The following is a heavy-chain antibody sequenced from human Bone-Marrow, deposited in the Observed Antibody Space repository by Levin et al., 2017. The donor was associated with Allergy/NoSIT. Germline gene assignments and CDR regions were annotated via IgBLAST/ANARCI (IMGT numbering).Heavy chain of an antibody. CDR2: TSTDGSST. D-gene: IGHD6-19*01. V-gene: IGHV3-74*01. Sequence: GGSLRLSCAASGFTFSSYWMHWVRQAPGKGLVWVSRTSTDGSSTYYADSVKGRFTVSRDNAKNTVDVQMNSLRVEDTAVYYCVSCSSGGYGRCVYWGQGTLVTVSS. CDR1: GFTFSSYW. CDR3: VSCSSGGYGRCVY. J-gene: IGHJ4*02.